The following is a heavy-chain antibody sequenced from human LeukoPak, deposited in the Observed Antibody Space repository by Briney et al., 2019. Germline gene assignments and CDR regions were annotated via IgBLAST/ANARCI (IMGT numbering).Heavy chain of an antibody. D-gene: IGHD6-6*01. Sequence: GGSLRLSCSASGFTFNRFYLHWVRQAPGKGLEFVSHISSNGATTYYADSVKGRFTISRDNSKNTLYLQMSSLRADDTAVYYCVKDRSIAAPNNYSFDSWGQGALVTVSS. J-gene: IGHJ4*02. CDR2: ISSNGATT. CDR3: VKDRSIAAPNNYSFDS. V-gene: IGHV3-64D*06. CDR1: GFTFNRFY.